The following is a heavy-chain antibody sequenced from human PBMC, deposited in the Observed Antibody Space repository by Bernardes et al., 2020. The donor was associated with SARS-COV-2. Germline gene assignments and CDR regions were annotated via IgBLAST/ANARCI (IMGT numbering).Heavy chain of an antibody. D-gene: IGHD7-27*01. J-gene: IGHJ4*02. CDR1: GYTFTDSS. Sequence: ASVKVSCKASGYTFTDSSIHWVRQAPGQGLEWVGRMNPHSGGTNYAQNFQGRVTMTRDTSITTVYMELSRLTSDDTAVYYCARIPNWGSKAYDYWGQGTLVTVSS. CDR3: ARIPNWGSKAYDY. CDR2: MNPHSGGT. V-gene: IGHV1-2*06.